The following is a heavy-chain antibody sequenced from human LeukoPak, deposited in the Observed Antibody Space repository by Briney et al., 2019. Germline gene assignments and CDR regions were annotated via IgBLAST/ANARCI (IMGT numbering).Heavy chain of an antibody. D-gene: IGHD6-13*01. V-gene: IGHV1-2*02. Sequence: ASVKVSCKASGYTFTGYYMHWVRQAPGQGLGWMGWINPNSGGTNYAQKFQGRVTMTRDTSISTAYMELSRLRSDDTAVYYCARDGAAAGTESQRNYYYYGMDVWGQGTTVTVSS. CDR3: ARDGAAAGTESQRNYYYYGMDV. CDR2: INPNSGGT. J-gene: IGHJ6*02. CDR1: GYTFTGYY.